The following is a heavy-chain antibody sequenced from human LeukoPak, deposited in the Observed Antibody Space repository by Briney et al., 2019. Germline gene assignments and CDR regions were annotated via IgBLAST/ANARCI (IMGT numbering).Heavy chain of an antibody. J-gene: IGHJ4*02. CDR3: ARGSGSHRGFFDY. Sequence: GGSLRLSCAASGFTFSSYGMHWVRQAPGKGLEWVAVISYDGSNKYYADSVKGRFTISRDNSKNTLYLQMNSLRAEDTAVYYCARGSGSHRGFFDYWGQGTLVTVSS. V-gene: IGHV3-30*03. CDR1: GFTFSSYG. D-gene: IGHD1-26*01. CDR2: ISYDGSNK.